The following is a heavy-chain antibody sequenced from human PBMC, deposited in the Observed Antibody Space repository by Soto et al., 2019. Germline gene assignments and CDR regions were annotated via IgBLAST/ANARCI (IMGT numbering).Heavy chain of an antibody. CDR1: GFTFSNYG. V-gene: IGHV3-30*18. CDR2: ISYDGNVA. D-gene: IGHD1-1*01. CDR3: AKEGPITNWYFDY. J-gene: IGHJ4*02. Sequence: QVQLVESGGGVVQPGRSLRLSCAASGFTFSNYGMHWVRQAPGKGLEWVIVISYDGNVAYYADSVKGRFTISRDNSKNTLDLQMNSLRPEDAAMYYCAKEGPITNWYFDYWGQGTLVTVSS.